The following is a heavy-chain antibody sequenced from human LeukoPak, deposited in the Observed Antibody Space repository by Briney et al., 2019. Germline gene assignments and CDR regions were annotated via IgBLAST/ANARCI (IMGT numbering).Heavy chain of an antibody. J-gene: IGHJ4*02. CDR2: ISSSGSTI. Sequence: PGGSLRLSCAASGFTFSSYEMNWVRQAPGKGLEWVSYISSSGSTIYYADSVKGRFTISRDNAKNSLYLQMNSLRAEDTAVYYCAGGGLDTAMGSMTFGYWGQGTLVTVSS. CDR1: GFTFSSYE. V-gene: IGHV3-48*03. D-gene: IGHD5-18*01. CDR3: AGGGLDTAMGSMTFGY.